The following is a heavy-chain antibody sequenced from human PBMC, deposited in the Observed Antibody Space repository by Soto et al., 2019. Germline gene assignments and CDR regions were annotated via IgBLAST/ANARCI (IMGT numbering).Heavy chain of an antibody. CDR3: ARDVLWHYDFWSGYSIDAFDI. CDR1: GYTFTSYG. CDR2: ISAYNGNT. D-gene: IGHD3-3*01. J-gene: IGHJ3*02. V-gene: IGHV1-18*01. Sequence: QVQLVQSGAEVKKPGASVKVSCKASGYTFTSYGISWVRQAPGQGLEWMGWISAYNGNTNYAQKLQGRVTMTTDTSTSTAYMELRSLRSDDTAVYYCARDVLWHYDFWSGYSIDAFDIWGQGTMVTVSS.